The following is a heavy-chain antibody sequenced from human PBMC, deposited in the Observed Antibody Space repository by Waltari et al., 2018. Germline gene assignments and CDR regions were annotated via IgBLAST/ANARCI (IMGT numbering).Heavy chain of an antibody. CDR2: ISYDGSNK. J-gene: IGHJ4*02. D-gene: IGHD4-17*01. CDR1: GFTFSSYA. Sequence: QVQLVESGGGVVQPGRSLRLSCAASGFTFSSYAMHWVRQAPGKGLEWVAVISYDGSNKSYAGSVKGRFTISRDNSKNTLYLQMNSLRAEDTAVYYCARGNDYGDYGLIHYWGQGTLVTVSS. V-gene: IGHV3-30-3*01. CDR3: ARGNDYGDYGLIHY.